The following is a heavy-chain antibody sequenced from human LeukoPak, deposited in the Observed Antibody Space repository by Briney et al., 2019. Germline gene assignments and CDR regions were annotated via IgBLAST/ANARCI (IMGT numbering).Heavy chain of an antibody. V-gene: IGHV1-18*01. Sequence: GASVKVSCKASGYTFTSYGISWVRQAPGQGLEWMGWISAYNGDTNYAQKLQGRVTMTTDTSTSTAYMELRSLRSDDTAVYYCARNGPTTVTIRGWFDPWGQGTLVTVSS. J-gene: IGHJ5*02. D-gene: IGHD4-17*01. CDR2: ISAYNGDT. CDR1: GYTFTSYG. CDR3: ARNGPTTVTIRGWFDP.